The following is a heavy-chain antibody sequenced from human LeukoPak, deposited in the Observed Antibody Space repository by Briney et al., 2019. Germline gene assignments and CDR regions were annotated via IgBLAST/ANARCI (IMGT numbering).Heavy chain of an antibody. V-gene: IGHV3-21*01. J-gene: IGHJ4*02. CDR2: ISSSSSYI. D-gene: IGHD6-19*01. CDR3: ARAVAGKKLYYFDY. CDR1: GFTFSSYS. Sequence: GGSLRLSCAASGFTFSSYSMNWVRQAPGKGLEWVSSISSSSSYIYYADSVKGRFTISRDNAKNSLCLQMNSLRAEDTAVYYCARAVAGKKLYYFDYWGQGTLVTVSS.